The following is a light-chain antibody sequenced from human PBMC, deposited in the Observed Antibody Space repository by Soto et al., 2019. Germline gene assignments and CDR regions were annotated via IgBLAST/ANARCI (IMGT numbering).Light chain of an antibody. CDR1: QSIDTA. V-gene: IGKV1-5*03. Sequence: DVQMTQSPSTLSASVGDTVTITCRASQSIDTALAWYQQKPGKAPNLLIYRASNLESGVPSRFSGSGSGTEFTLAISSLQPDDFATYYRQQYGFFLTFGQGTKLEIK. CDR3: QQYGFFLT. CDR2: RAS. J-gene: IGKJ2*01.